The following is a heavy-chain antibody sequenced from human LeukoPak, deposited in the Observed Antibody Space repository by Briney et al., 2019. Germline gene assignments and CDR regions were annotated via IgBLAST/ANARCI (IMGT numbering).Heavy chain of an antibody. V-gene: IGHV4-31*03. Sequence: SETLSLTCTVSGGSISSGGYYWSWIRQHPGKGLEWIGYIYYSGSTYYNPSLKSRVTISVDTSKNQFSLKLSSVTAADTAAYYCARRFTFGGEDYFDYWGQGTLVTVSS. J-gene: IGHJ4*02. CDR1: GGSISSGGYY. D-gene: IGHD3-16*01. CDR2: IYYSGST. CDR3: ARRFTFGGEDYFDY.